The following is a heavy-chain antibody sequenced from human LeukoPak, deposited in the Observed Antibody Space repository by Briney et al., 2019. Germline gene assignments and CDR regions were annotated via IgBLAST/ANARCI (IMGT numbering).Heavy chain of an antibody. Sequence: GGSLRLSCAASGFTVSSNYMSWVRQAPGKGLEWVSVIYSGGSTYYADSVKGRFTISRDNSKNTLYLQMNSLRAEDTAVYYCARVPYYYDSSGYYYFDYWGQGTLVTDSS. J-gene: IGHJ4*02. CDR3: ARVPYYYDSSGYYYFDY. D-gene: IGHD3-22*01. CDR1: GFTVSSNY. V-gene: IGHV3-53*01. CDR2: IYSGGST.